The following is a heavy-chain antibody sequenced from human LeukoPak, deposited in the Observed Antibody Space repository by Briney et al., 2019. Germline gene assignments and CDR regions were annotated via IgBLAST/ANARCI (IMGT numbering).Heavy chain of an antibody. J-gene: IGHJ5*02. CDR2: IYYSGST. Sequence: SETLSLTCTVSGGSISSYYWSWIRQPPGKGLEWIGYIYYSGSTNYNPSLKSRVTISVDTSKNQFSLKLSSVTAADTAVYYCARGWIHVRFDPWGQGTLVTVSS. D-gene: IGHD5-12*01. CDR3: ARGWIHVRFDP. CDR1: GGSISSYY. V-gene: IGHV4-59*01.